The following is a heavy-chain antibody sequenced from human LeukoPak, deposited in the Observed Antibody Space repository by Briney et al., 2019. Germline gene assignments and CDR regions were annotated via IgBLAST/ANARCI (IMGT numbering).Heavy chain of an antibody. J-gene: IGHJ4*02. CDR3: AIHDYLAY. V-gene: IGHV3-53*01. CDR1: GFTVSDNY. CDR2: IYSGGST. Sequence: GSLRLSCAVSGFTVSDNYMSWVRQAPGKGLEWVSVIYSGGSTYYADSVKGRFTISRDNSKNTVYPQMNSLRAEDTAVYYCAIHDYLAYWGQGTLVTVSS.